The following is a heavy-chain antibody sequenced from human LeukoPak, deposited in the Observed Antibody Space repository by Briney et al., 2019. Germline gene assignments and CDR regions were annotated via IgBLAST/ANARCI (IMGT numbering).Heavy chain of an antibody. J-gene: IGHJ4*02. CDR3: ARDHGSGSTDYFDY. CDR2: ISTDTSYI. V-gene: IGHV3-21*01. CDR1: GFTFSTYS. Sequence: GGSLRLSCAASGFTFSTYSMNWVRQTPGQGLEWVSSISTDTSYIYYADSVKGRFTISRGNAKNSLYLQMKSLRVEDTAVYYCARDHGSGSTDYFDYWGQGTLVTVSS. D-gene: IGHD3-22*01.